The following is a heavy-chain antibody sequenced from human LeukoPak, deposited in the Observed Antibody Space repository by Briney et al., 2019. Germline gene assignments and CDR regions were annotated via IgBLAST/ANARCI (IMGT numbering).Heavy chain of an antibody. V-gene: IGHV3-23*01. CDR3: ANRPGRYCSSTSCYAGSVPFDY. CDR2: ISGSGGST. Sequence: GGSLRLSCAASGFSFSNYAMSWVRQAPGKGLEWVSAISGSGGSTYYADSVEGRFTISRDNSKNTLYLQMNSLRAEDTAVYYCANRPGRYCSSTSCYAGSVPFDYWGQGTLVTVSS. D-gene: IGHD2-2*01. CDR1: GFSFSNYA. J-gene: IGHJ4*02.